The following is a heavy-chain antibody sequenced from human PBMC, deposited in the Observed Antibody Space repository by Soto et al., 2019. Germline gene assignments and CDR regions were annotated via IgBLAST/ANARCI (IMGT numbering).Heavy chain of an antibody. CDR2: IKQDGSEK. D-gene: IGHD3-3*01. J-gene: IGHJ6*03. V-gene: IGHV3-7*01. CDR3: ARDQNPVRFLEWPHNYYYYYMDV. Sequence: PGGSLRLSCAASGFTFSSYWMSWVRQAPGKGLEWVANIKQDGSEKYYVDSVKGRFTISRDNAKNSLYLQMNSLRAEDTAVYCCARDQNPVRFLEWPHNYYYYYMDVWGKGTTVTVSS. CDR1: GFTFSSYW.